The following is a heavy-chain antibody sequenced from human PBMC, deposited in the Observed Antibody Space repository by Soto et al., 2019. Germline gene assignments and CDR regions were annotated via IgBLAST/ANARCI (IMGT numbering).Heavy chain of an antibody. CDR3: ARDFIGDLLQPVFYYYYYGRDV. CDR2: ISSSGSTI. D-gene: IGHD3-10*01. Sequence: GGSLRLSCAASGFTFSDYYMSWIRQAPGKGLEWVSYISSSGSTIYYADSVKGRFTISRDNAKNSLYLQMNSLRAEDTAVYYCARDFIGDLLQPVFYYYYYGRDVGGQGPTVTVS. V-gene: IGHV3-11*01. J-gene: IGHJ6*02. CDR1: GFTFSDYY.